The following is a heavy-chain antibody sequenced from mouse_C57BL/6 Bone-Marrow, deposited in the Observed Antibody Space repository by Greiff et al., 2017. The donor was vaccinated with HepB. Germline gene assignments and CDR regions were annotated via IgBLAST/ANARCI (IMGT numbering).Heavy chain of an antibody. D-gene: IGHD1-1*01. CDR3: AREGGYYYGSFAWFAY. Sequence: EVQRVESGGGLVKPGGSLKLSCAASGFTFSDYGMHWVRQAPEKGLEWVAYISSGSSTIYYADTVKGRFTISRDNAKNTLFLQMTSLRSEDTAMYYCAREGGYYYGSFAWFAYWGQGTLVTVSA. V-gene: IGHV5-17*01. CDR1: GFTFSDYG. CDR2: ISSGSSTI. J-gene: IGHJ3*01.